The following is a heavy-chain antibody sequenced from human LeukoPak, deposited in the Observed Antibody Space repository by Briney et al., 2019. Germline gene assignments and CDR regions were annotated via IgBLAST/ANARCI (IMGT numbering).Heavy chain of an antibody. Sequence: PGGSLRLSCAASGFTVSSNYRSWVRQAPGKGLEWVSVIYSGGNTYHADSVKGRFTISRDNSKNTLYLQMNSLRAEDTAVYYCARGIPIDYWGQGTLVTVSS. CDR3: ARGIPIDY. CDR2: IYSGGNT. CDR1: GFTVSSNY. V-gene: IGHV3-53*01. D-gene: IGHD2-2*02. J-gene: IGHJ4*02.